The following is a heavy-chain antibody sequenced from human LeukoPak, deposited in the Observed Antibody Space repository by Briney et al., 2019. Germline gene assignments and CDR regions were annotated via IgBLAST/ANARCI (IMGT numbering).Heavy chain of an antibody. J-gene: IGHJ4*02. V-gene: IGHV4-59*01. CDR2: IYSSGST. CDR1: GGSISSFY. Sequence: PSETLSLTCTVSGGSISSFYWSWIRQPPGMGLEYIGYIYSSGSTNYNPSLKSRVTISLDTSKNPFSLKLNSVTATDTAVYFCARDPGNYFDYWGQGTLVTVSS. CDR3: ARDPGNYFDY. D-gene: IGHD3-10*01.